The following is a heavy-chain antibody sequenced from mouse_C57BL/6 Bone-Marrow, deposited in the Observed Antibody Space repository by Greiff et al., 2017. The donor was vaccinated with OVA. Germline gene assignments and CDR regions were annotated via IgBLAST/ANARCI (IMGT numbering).Heavy chain of an antibody. Sequence: DVQLVESGGDLVKPGGSLKLSCAASGFTFSSYGMSWVRQTPDKRLEWVATISSGGSYTYYPDSVKGRFTISRDNAKNTLYLQMSSLKSEDTAMYYCARRNGYYAFAYWGQGTLVTVSA. D-gene: IGHD2-3*01. J-gene: IGHJ3*01. CDR3: ARRNGYYAFAY. CDR2: ISSGGSYT. V-gene: IGHV5-6*01. CDR1: GFTFSSYG.